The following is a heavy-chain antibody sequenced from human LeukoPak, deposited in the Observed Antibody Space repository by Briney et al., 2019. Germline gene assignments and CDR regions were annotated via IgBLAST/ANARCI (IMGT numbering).Heavy chain of an antibody. CDR1: GFTFSSYA. D-gene: IGHD2-2*01. V-gene: IGHV3-23*01. CDR3: AKGYCSSTSCRPYYCYYMDV. Sequence: GGSLRLSCAASGFTFSSYAMSWVRQAPGKGLDWVSTISGSGGSTYNADSVKGRFTISRDNSKNTLYLQMNSLRAEDTAVYYCAKGYCSSTSCRPYYCYYMDVWGKGTTVTVSS. CDR2: ISGSGGST. J-gene: IGHJ6*03.